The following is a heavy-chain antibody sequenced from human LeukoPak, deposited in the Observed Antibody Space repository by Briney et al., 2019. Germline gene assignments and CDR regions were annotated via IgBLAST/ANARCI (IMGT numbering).Heavy chain of an antibody. V-gene: IGHV4-34*01. D-gene: IGHD6-13*01. CDR3: ASGTGSSWYCY. CDR1: GGSFSGYY. J-gene: IGHJ4*02. Sequence: SETLSLTCAVYGGSFSGYYWSWIRQPPGKGLEWIGETNHSGSTNYNPSLKSRVTISVDTSKNQFSLKLSSVTAADTAVYYCASGTGSSWYCYWGQGTLVTVSS. CDR2: TNHSGST.